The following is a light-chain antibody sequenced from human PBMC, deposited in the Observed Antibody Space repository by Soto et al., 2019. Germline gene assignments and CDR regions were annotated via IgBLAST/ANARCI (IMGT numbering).Light chain of an antibody. Sequence: QSALTQPASVSGSPGQSITISCTGTSSDVGGYNYVSWYQQHPGKAPKLMIYDVSNRPSGVSNRFSGSKSGNTASLTISGLQAEDEADYYCSSYTSSSTLEVVLGGGTKLTFL. J-gene: IGLJ2*01. CDR1: SSDVGGYNY. V-gene: IGLV2-14*01. CDR3: SSYTSSSTLEVV. CDR2: DVS.